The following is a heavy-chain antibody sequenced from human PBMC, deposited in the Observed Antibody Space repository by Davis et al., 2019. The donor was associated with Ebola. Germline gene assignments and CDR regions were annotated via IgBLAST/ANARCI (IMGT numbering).Heavy chain of an antibody. V-gene: IGHV3-74*01. D-gene: IGHD1-26*01. CDR3: AREGIVGATPPGY. CDR1: GFTFSNYW. CDR2: VSPDGSDI. Sequence: GESLKISCAASGFTFSNYWMHWIRQAPGEGLVWVSYVSPDGSDIRYADSVKGRFTISRDNAKNSLYLQMNSLRAEDTAVYYCAREGIVGATPPGYWGQGTLVTVSS. J-gene: IGHJ4*02.